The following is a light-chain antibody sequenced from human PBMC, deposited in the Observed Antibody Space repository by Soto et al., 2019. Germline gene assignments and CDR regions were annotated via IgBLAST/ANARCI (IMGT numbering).Light chain of an antibody. CDR1: QSISSY. CDR3: QQSYSSPA. Sequence: DLQMTQSPSSLSASVGDRVTITCRTSQSISSYLNWYQQKPGKAPKLLIYAASSLQSGVPSRFSGSGSGTDFTLTISSLQPEDVATYYCQQSYSSPAFGPGTKVDIK. J-gene: IGKJ3*01. CDR2: AAS. V-gene: IGKV1-39*01.